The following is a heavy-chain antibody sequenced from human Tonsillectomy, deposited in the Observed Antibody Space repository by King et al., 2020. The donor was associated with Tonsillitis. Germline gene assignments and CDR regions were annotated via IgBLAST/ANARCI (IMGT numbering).Heavy chain of an antibody. D-gene: IGHD3-16*01. V-gene: IGHV3-23*04. CDR1: GFTFSTYA. Sequence: VQLVESGGGLVQPGGSLRLSCAASGFTFSTYAMSWVRQAPGKGLEWGSAISISGTTTYYADSVKGRFTISRDNSKNTVYLQMNSLRAEDTAIYYCATEIRPNDYWGQGTLVTVSS. J-gene: IGHJ4*02. CDR2: ISISGTTT. CDR3: ATEIRPNDY.